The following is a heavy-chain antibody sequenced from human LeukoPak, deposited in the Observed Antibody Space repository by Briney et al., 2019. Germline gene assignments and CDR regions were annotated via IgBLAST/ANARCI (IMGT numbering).Heavy chain of an antibody. CDR3: ATWGFHITGTMN. Sequence: GRSLRLSCAASGFAFSGYAMHWVRQAPGKGLEWVSLILYHGSNKYYADSVKGRFTISRDNSENTLYLQMNNLKPKDTAVYYCATWGFHITGTMNWGQGTLVTVSS. D-gene: IGHD1-20*01. J-gene: IGHJ4*02. CDR2: ILYHGSNK. CDR1: GFAFSGYA. V-gene: IGHV3-30*04.